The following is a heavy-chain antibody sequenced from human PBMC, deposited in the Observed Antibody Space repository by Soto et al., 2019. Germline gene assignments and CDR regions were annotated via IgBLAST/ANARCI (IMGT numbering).Heavy chain of an antibody. CDR3: AGVRGIGGKRYFDY. J-gene: IGHJ4*02. CDR1: GGSMLAYY. Sequence: QVQLQESGPSLVKPSETLSLTCTVSGGSMLAYYRNWTRQPPGTGVQWIGYTYYGGSTTYNPTLKSRVTISVHSSKNQSSLRLDSVTPAATAGYYCAGVRGIGGKRYFDYWGPGTLVTVSS. CDR2: TYYGGST. V-gene: IGHV4-59*01. D-gene: IGHD2-15*01.